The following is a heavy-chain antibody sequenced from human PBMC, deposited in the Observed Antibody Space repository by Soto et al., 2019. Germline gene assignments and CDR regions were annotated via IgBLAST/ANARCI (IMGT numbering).Heavy chain of an antibody. CDR3: TTDIYSGYDGY. CDR2: IKSKTDGGTT. V-gene: IGHV3-15*01. CDR1: GFTFSNAW. D-gene: IGHD5-12*01. J-gene: IGHJ4*02. Sequence: EVQLVESGGGLVKPGGSLRLSCAASGFTFSNAWMSWVRQAPGKGLEWVGRIKSKTDGGTTDYAAPVKGRFTISRDDSKNTLYLQMNSLKTEDTVVYYCTTDIYSGYDGYWGQGTLVTVSS.